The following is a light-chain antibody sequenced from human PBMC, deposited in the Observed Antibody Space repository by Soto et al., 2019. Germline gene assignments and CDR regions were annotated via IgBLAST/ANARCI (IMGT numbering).Light chain of an antibody. V-gene: IGLV2-23*02. CDR3: CSYAGSYYV. Sequence: SALTPPASVSGSPGQSITISCPGTSSDVGSYNLVSWYQQHPGKAPKLMIYEVSKRPSGVSNRFSGSKSGNTASLTISGLQAEDEADYYCCSYAGSYYVFGTGTKVTVL. J-gene: IGLJ1*01. CDR2: EVS. CDR1: SSDVGSYNL.